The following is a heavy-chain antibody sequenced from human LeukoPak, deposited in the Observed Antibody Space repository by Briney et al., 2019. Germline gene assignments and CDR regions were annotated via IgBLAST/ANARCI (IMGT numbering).Heavy chain of an antibody. Sequence: HPGGSLRLSCAASGFTFSSYDMSWVRQAPGKGLEWVSAISGSGGSTYYADSVKGRFTISRDNSKNTLYLQMNSLRAEDTAVYYCAKDPIGYCSSTSCYTAGDWGQGTLVTVSS. CDR1: GFTFSSYD. CDR2: ISGSGGST. V-gene: IGHV3-23*01. CDR3: AKDPIGYCSSTSCYTAGD. J-gene: IGHJ4*02. D-gene: IGHD2-2*02.